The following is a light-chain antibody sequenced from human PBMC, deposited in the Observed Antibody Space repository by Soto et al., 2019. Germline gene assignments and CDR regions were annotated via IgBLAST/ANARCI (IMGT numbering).Light chain of an antibody. CDR3: GAWDSGLSGYV. CDR2: ENN. CDR1: NSNIWNTY. Sequence: QSVLTQPPSVSAAPGQKVTISCSGSNSNIWNTYVSWYQQLPGTAPKLLIYENNKRPSGIPDRFSGSKSGTSATLGITGLQTGDEADYYCGAWDSGLSGYVFGTGTKVTVL. V-gene: IGLV1-51*02. J-gene: IGLJ1*01.